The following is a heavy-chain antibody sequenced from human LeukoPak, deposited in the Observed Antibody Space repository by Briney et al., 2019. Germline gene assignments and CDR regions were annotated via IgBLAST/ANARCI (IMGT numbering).Heavy chain of an antibody. D-gene: IGHD6-19*01. CDR1: GFTFSSYS. CDR2: ISSSSSYI. V-gene: IGHV3-21*01. Sequence: GGSLRLSCAASGFTFSSYSMNWVRQAPGEGLEWVSSISSSSSYIYYADSVKGRFTISRDNAKNSLYLQMNSLRAEDTAVYYCARDGDSGFDYWGQGTLVSVSS. CDR3: ARDGDSGFDY. J-gene: IGHJ4*02.